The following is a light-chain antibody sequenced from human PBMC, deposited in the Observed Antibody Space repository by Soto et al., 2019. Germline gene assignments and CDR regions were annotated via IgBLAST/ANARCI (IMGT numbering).Light chain of an antibody. Sequence: DIQMTQSPSTLSASVGDRVTITCRASQSLSGWLAWYQQKPGKAPKLLIYKTSSLESGVPSRFSGSGSGTECTLTISSLQPDDFATYYCLQYNSLYTFGQGTKLEIK. CDR2: KTS. V-gene: IGKV1-5*03. CDR1: QSLSGW. CDR3: LQYNSLYT. J-gene: IGKJ2*01.